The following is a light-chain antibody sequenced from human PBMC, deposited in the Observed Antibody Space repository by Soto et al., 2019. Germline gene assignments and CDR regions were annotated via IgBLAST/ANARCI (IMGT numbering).Light chain of an antibody. V-gene: IGKV1-5*01. CDR3: QQYDSYAWT. J-gene: IGKJ1*01. CDR2: DAS. Sequence: DIQMTQSPSTLSASVGDRVTITCRASQRISSWLAWYQQKPGKAPNLLIYDASTLESGVPSRFSGSGSGTDFTLTISSLQPDDVATYYCQQYDSYAWTFGQGTKVEVK. CDR1: QRISSW.